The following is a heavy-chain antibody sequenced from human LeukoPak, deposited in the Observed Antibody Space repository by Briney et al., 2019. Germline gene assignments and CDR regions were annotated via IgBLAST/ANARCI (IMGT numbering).Heavy chain of an antibody. Sequence: GGSLRLSCAASRFTFSTYGMHWVRQAPGKGLEWVANIKQDGSEKYYVDSVKGRFTISRDNAKNSLFLQMNSLRFEDTAVYYCARFGGPMVRNFDFWGQGTLVTVSS. CDR3: ARFGGPMVRNFDF. D-gene: IGHD3-10*01. CDR2: IKQDGSEK. J-gene: IGHJ4*02. V-gene: IGHV3-7*01. CDR1: RFTFSTYG.